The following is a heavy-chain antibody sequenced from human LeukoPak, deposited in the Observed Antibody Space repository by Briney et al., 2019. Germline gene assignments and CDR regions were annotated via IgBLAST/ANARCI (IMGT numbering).Heavy chain of an antibody. J-gene: IGHJ1*01. CDR2: IFSSGST. CDR3: ARATNLPAEYFQH. V-gene: IGHV4-4*07. CDR1: GGSISNYY. Sequence: SETLSLTCTVSGGSISNYYWSWIRQPAGKGLEWIGRIFSSGSTNYNPSLKSRVTMSVDTSKNQFSLKLSSVTAADTAVYYCARATNLPAEYFQHWGQGTLVTVSS. D-gene: IGHD1-14*01.